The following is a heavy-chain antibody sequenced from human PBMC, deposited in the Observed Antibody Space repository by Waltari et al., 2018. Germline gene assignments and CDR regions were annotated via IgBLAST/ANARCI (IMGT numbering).Heavy chain of an antibody. CDR2: ISAYNGVT. J-gene: IGHJ5*02. CDR3: ARENWETDRASHSP. Sequence: QVQLVQSGSEVRMPGASVKVSCKASGFTFTNYGFSWVRQAPGQGREWMGWISAYNGVTDYAQNFKDRVTLTTDRYTSTVYMEVRSLRSDDTAIYYCARENWETDRASHSPWGQGTLVTVSS. V-gene: IGHV1-18*01. CDR1: GFTFTNYG. D-gene: IGHD1-26*01.